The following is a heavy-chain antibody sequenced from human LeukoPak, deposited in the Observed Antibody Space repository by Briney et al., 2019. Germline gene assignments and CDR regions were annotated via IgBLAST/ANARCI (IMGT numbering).Heavy chain of an antibody. J-gene: IGHJ4*02. CDR3: ARDYGDYVFDY. D-gene: IGHD4-17*01. CDR1: GYTFTSYG. V-gene: IGHV1-18*01. CDR2: ISAYNGNT. Sequence: ASVKVSCKASGYTFTSYGISWVRQAPGQGLEWMGWISAYNGNTNYAQKLQGRVTMTTDTSTSTAYKELRSLRSDDTAVYYCARDYGDYVFDYWGQGTLVTASS.